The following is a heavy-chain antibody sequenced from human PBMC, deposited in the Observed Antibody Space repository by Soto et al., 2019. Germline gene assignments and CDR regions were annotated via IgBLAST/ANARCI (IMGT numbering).Heavy chain of an antibody. CDR2: IYYSGST. CDR1: GGSISSGGYY. D-gene: IGHD2-8*01. Sequence: SETLSLTCTVSGGSISSGGYYWSWIRQHPGKGLEWIGYIYYSGSTYYNPSLKSRVTISVDTSKNQFSLKLSSVTAADTAVYYCARGGIVLMVYAQKGDWFAPWGQGTLVTVSS. J-gene: IGHJ5*02. CDR3: ARGGIVLMVYAQKGDWFAP. V-gene: IGHV4-31*03.